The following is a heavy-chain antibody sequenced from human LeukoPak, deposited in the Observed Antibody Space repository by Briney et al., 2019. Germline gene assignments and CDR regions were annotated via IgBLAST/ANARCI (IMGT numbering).Heavy chain of an antibody. V-gene: IGHV4-61*02. CDR3: ASRRAVAAYYYYYMDV. CDR1: GGSISSGSYY. Sequence: PSETLSLTCTVSGGSISSGSYYWSWIRQPAGKGLEWIGRIYTSGSTNYNPSLKSRVTISVDTSKNQFSLKLSSVTAADTAVYYCASRRAVAAYYYYYMDVWGKGTTVTVSS. D-gene: IGHD6-19*01. J-gene: IGHJ6*03. CDR2: IYTSGST.